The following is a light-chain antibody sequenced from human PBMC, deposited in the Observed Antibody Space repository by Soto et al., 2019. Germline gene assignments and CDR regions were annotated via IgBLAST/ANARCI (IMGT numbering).Light chain of an antibody. V-gene: IGKV1-39*01. CDR1: QSVSTY. J-gene: IGKJ1*01. Sequence: DIQMTQSPSSLSASVGDTVTITCRASQSVSTYLNWYQQRPGKAPSLLIYDASTLQRGVPSRFSGSASGTDFTLTISNLQSEDFATYYCQQSYSTPRTFGQGTKVEIK. CDR3: QQSYSTPRT. CDR2: DAS.